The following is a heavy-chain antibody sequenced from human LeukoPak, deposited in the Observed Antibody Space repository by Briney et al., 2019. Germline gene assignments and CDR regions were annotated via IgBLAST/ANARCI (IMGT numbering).Heavy chain of an antibody. Sequence: GGSLRLSCAASGFTFNNYWMTWVRQGPGKGLEWVANIKQDGSEKYYVDSVKGRFTISRDNAKNSLYLQMNSLRAEDTAVYYCARDSSHCSGGSCYSVYWGQGTLVTVTS. V-gene: IGHV3-7*01. J-gene: IGHJ4*02. CDR2: IKQDGSEK. CDR3: ARDSSHCSGGSCYSVY. CDR1: GFTFNNYW. D-gene: IGHD2-15*01.